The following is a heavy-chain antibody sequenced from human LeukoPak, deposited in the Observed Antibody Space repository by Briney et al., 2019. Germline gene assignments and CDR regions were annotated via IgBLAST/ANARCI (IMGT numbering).Heavy chain of an antibody. J-gene: IGHJ3*02. CDR2: INHSGST. Sequence: SETLSLTCAVYGGSFSGYYWSWIRQPPGKGLEWIGEINHSGSTNYNPSLKSRVTISVDTSKNQFSLKLSSVTAADTAVYYCAKDLSITGDGKVSATDAFDIWGQGTMVTVSS. CDR3: AKDLSITGDGKVSATDAFDI. V-gene: IGHV4-34*01. D-gene: IGHD1-20*01. CDR1: GGSFSGYY.